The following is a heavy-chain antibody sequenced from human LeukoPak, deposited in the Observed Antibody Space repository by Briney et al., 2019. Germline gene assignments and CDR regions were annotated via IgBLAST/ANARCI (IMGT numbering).Heavy chain of an antibody. D-gene: IGHD3-22*01. J-gene: IGHJ4*02. CDR3: ARRPYYDSSGYYSVREYYFDY. Sequence: SETLSLTCTVSDGSISGYYWSWIRQPPGKGLEWIGYICYSGSTNYNPSLKSRVTISIDTSKNQFSLKLRSVTAADTAVYYCARRPYYDSSGYYSVREYYFDYWGQGTLVTVSS. CDR2: ICYSGST. CDR1: DGSISGYY. V-gene: IGHV4-59*01.